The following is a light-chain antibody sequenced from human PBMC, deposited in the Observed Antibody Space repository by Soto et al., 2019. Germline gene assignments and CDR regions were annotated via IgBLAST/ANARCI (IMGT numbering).Light chain of an antibody. V-gene: IGLV2-23*01. CDR1: SSDVGSYNL. CDR3: CSYAGSSYG. J-gene: IGLJ1*01. Sequence: QPVLTQPASVSGSPGQSITISCTGTSSDVGSYNLVSWYQQHPGKAPKLMIYEGSKRPSGVSNRFSGSKSGNTASLTISGLQAEDEADYYCCSYAGSSYGFGTGTKVTLL. CDR2: EGS.